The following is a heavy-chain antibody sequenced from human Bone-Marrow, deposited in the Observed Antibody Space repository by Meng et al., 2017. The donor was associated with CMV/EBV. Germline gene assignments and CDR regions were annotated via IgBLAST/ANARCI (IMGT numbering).Heavy chain of an antibody. J-gene: IGHJ4*02. Sequence: ASVKVSCKASGYTFTSYGISWVRQAPGQGLEWMGWISAYNGNTNYAQKLQGRVTMTTDTSTSTAYMDLRSLRSEDTAVYYCARAPIGSGSYGMGGYWGQGTLVTVSS. CDR1: GYTFTSYG. V-gene: IGHV1-18*01. CDR3: ARAPIGSGSYGMGGY. D-gene: IGHD3-10*01. CDR2: ISAYNGNT.